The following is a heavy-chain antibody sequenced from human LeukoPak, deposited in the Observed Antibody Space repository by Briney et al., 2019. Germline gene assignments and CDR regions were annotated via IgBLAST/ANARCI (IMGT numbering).Heavy chain of an antibody. J-gene: IGHJ6*04. Sequence: ASVKVSCKASGGTFSSYAISWVRQAPGQGLEWMGGIIPIFGTANYAQKFHGRVTITADKSTSTAYMELSSLRSEDTAVYYCARSYQQEEYGMDVWGKGTTVTVSS. D-gene: IGHD2-2*01. CDR2: IIPIFGTA. CDR1: GGTFSSYA. V-gene: IGHV1-69*06. CDR3: ARSYQQEEYGMDV.